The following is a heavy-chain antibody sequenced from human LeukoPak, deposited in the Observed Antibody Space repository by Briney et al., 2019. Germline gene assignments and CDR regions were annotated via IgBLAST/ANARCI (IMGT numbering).Heavy chain of an antibody. V-gene: IGHV4-34*01. D-gene: IGHD6-13*01. J-gene: IGHJ4*02. CDR3: ASGGRGEGIAAAGARGEC. CDR1: GWFFCGYY. CDR2: INHSGST. Sequence: PSETLSLTCPVYGWFFCGYYWSWIRQPAGKGVAWIGEINHSGSTNYNQSLTSRVTMSLDTSKNQFSLKLNSVTAAEKAVYYCASGGRGEGIAAAGARGECRGQGTLVTVS.